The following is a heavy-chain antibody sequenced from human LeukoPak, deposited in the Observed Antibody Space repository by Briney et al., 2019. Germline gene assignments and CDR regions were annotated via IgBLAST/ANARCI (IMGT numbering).Heavy chain of an antibody. J-gene: IGHJ5*02. D-gene: IGHD3-16*01. CDR3: ARLNDYSRWFDP. Sequence: GESLKISCKASGYTFTNYWIAWVRQKPGKGLEWMGIIYPDDSDTRYSPSFEGQVSISADKSISTAYQQWSSLKASDTAMYYCARLNDYSRWFDPWGQGTLVTVSA. CDR2: IYPDDSDT. V-gene: IGHV5-51*01. CDR1: GYTFTNYW.